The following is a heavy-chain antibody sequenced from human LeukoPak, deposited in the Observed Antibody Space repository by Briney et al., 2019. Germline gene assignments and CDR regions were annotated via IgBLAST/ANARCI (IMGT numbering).Heavy chain of an antibody. CDR3: ARSPLYYYDSSGYTSPYYFDY. V-gene: IGHV4-30-2*01. CDR2: IYHSGST. CDR1: GGSISSGGYS. J-gene: IGHJ4*02. Sequence: PSETLSLTCAVSGGSISSGGYSWSWIRQPPGKGLEWIGYIYHSGSTYYNPSLKSRVTISVDRSKNQFSLKLSPVTAADTAVYYCARSPLYYYDSSGYTSPYYFDYWGQGTLVTVSS. D-gene: IGHD3-22*01.